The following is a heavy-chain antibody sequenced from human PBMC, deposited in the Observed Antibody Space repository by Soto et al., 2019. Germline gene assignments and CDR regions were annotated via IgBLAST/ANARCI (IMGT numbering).Heavy chain of an antibody. J-gene: IGHJ4*02. D-gene: IGHD3-22*01. V-gene: IGHV4-34*01. CDR2: INHSGST. CDR1: GGSFSGYY. CDR3: ARSRYDSSGYYLGTRAGPFDY. Sequence: SETLSLTCAVYGGSFSGYYWSWIRQPPGKGLEWIGEINHSGSTNYNPSLKSRVTISVDTSKNQFSLKLSSVTAADTAVYYCARSRYDSSGYYLGTRAGPFDYWGQGTLVTVSS.